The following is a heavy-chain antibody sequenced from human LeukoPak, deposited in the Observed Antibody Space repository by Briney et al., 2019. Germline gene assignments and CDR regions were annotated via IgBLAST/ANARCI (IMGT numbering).Heavy chain of an antibody. CDR2: ISAYNGNT. CDR3: ARDSAVAGTFEYYYGMDV. D-gene: IGHD6-19*01. Sequence: ASVKVSCEASGYTFTSYGISWVRQAPGQGLEWMGWISAYNGNTNYAQKLQGRVTMTTDTSTSTAYMELRSLRSDDTAVYYCARDSAVAGTFEYYYGMDVWGQGATVTVSS. CDR1: GYTFTSYG. J-gene: IGHJ6*02. V-gene: IGHV1-18*01.